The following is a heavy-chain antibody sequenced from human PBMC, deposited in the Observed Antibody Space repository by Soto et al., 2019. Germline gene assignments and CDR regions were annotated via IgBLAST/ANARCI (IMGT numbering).Heavy chain of an antibody. CDR1: GGSISRNTYY. J-gene: IGHJ6*02. CDR2: IYYSGST. V-gene: IGHV4-39*01. Sequence: SETLSLTCTVSGGSISRNTYYWGWIRQPPGKGLEWIGSIYYSGSTYYSPSLKSRVTISVDTSKNQFSLKLSSVTAADMAVYYCARWNSNSGDYYYGMDVWGQGTTVTVSS. CDR3: ARWNSNSGDYYYGMDV. D-gene: IGHD4-4*01.